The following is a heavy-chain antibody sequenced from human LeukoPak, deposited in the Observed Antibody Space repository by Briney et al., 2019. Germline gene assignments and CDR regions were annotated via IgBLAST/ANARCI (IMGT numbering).Heavy chain of an antibody. J-gene: IGHJ6*02. CDR3: ARGPSPTLALMSPYYYYYGMDV. CDR2: IIPILGLA. D-gene: IGHD6-13*01. Sequence: WVKVSCKASGGTFSSYAISWVRQAPGQGLEWMGRIIPILGLANYAQKFQSRVTITADKSTSTAYMERSSLRSEDTAVYYCARGPSPTLALMSPYYYYYGMDVWGQGTTVTVSS. V-gene: IGHV1-69*04. CDR1: GGTFSSYA.